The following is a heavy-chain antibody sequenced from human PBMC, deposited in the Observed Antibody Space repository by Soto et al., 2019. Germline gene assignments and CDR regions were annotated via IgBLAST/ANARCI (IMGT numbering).Heavy chain of an antibody. CDR3: ARRHGSGWFSDY. D-gene: IGHD6-19*01. V-gene: IGHV4-39*01. CDR1: GASVSSTNHY. CDR2: VYPGGTT. J-gene: IGHJ4*02. Sequence: PSETLSLTCTVSGASVSSTNHYWGWIRQSPGKGLEWIGSVYPGGTTFYNPSLKSRLTISIDTSTNQVSVKLTSVTAADTAVYYCARRHGSGWFSDYWAREPWSPSPQ.